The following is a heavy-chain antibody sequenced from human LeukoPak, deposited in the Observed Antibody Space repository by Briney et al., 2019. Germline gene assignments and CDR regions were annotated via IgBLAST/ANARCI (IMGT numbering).Heavy chain of an antibody. J-gene: IGHJ4*02. Sequence: ASLKVSCKASGYTFTGYYMHWVRQAPGQGLEWMGWINPNSGGTNYAQKFQGRVTMTRDTSISAVYMELSRLRSDDTAVYYCARDGTGVYNLVQYWGQGTLVTVPS. CDR2: INPNSGGT. CDR1: GYTFTGYY. D-gene: IGHD5-24*01. V-gene: IGHV1-2*02. CDR3: ARDGTGVYNLVQY.